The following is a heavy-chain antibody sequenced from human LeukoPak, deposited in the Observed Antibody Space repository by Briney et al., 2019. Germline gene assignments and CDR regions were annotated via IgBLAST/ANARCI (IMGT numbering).Heavy chain of an antibody. CDR1: GGSISSYY. V-gene: IGHV4-59*01. CDR2: IYYSGST. J-gene: IGHJ4*02. CDR3: ASTPRRGGSLNY. Sequence: SETLSLTCTVSGGSISSYYWIWIRQPPGKGLEWIGYIYYSGSTNYNPSLKSRVTISVDTSKNQFSLKLSSVTAADTAVYYCASTPRRGGSLNYWGQGTLVTVSS. D-gene: IGHD1-26*01.